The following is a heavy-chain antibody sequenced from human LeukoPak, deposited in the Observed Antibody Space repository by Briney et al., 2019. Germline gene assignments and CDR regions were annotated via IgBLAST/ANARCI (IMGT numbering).Heavy chain of an antibody. V-gene: IGHV1-69*04. CDR1: GGTFSSYA. CDR3: ARGGSGWSPFDY. CDR2: IIPILGIA. Sequence: ASVKVSCKASGGTFSSYAISWVRQAPGQGLEWMGRIIPILGIANYAQKFQGRVTITADKSTSTAYMELSSLRSEDTAVYYCARGGSGWSPFDYWGQGTLVTVSS. J-gene: IGHJ4*02. D-gene: IGHD6-19*01.